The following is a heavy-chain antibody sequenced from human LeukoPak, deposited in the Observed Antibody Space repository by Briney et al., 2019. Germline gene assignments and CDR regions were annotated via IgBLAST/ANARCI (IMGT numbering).Heavy chain of an antibody. V-gene: IGHV3-21*01. D-gene: IGHD2-8*01. Sequence: PGGSLRLSCAASGFTFSSYSMNWVRQAPGKGLEWVSSISSSSSYIYYADSVKGRFTISRDNAKNSLYLQMNSLRAEDTAVYYCARDGTLYCGNGVCPDYWGQGTLVTVSS. CDR2: ISSSSSYI. J-gene: IGHJ4*02. CDR3: ARDGTLYCGNGVCPDY. CDR1: GFTFSSYS.